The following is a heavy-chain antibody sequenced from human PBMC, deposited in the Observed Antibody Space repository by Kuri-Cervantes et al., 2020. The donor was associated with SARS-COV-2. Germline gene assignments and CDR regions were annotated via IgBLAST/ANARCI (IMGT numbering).Heavy chain of an antibody. Sequence: GSLRLSCTVSGGSISSSSYYWGWIRQPPGKGLEWIGSIYYSGSTYYNPSLKSRVTISVDTSKNQFSLKLTSVTAADTAVYYCARGTGDLDQWGQGTLVTVSS. CDR1: GGSISSSSYY. CDR2: IYYSGST. CDR3: ARGTGDLDQ. V-gene: IGHV4-39*01. J-gene: IGHJ5*02. D-gene: IGHD7-27*01.